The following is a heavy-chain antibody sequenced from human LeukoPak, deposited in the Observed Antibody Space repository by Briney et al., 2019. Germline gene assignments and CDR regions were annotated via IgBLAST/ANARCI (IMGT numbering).Heavy chain of an antibody. CDR2: INTNTGNP. J-gene: IGHJ1*01. CDR3: ARDSSSSWYKYFQH. CDR1: GYTFTSYA. V-gene: IGHV7-4-1*02. Sequence: GASVKVSCKASGYTFTSYAMNWVRQAPGQGLEWMGWINTNTGNPTYAQGFTGRFVFSLDTSVSTAYLQISSLKAEDTAVYYCARDSSSSWYKYFQHWGQGTLVTVSS. D-gene: IGHD6-13*01.